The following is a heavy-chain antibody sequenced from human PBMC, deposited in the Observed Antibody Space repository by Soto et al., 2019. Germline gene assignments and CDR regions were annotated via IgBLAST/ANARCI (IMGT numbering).Heavy chain of an antibody. CDR1: GFTFRNYG. Sequence: PGGSLRLSCAASGFTFRNYGMNWVRQAPGKGLEWVSSISGSGISTYYADSVKGRFTISRDNSKNTLYLQMNSLRAEDAAVYYCAKSAGSNAYYPNDYWGQGTLVTVS. D-gene: IGHD3-16*01. CDR3: AKSAGSNAYYPNDY. CDR2: ISGSGIST. V-gene: IGHV3-23*01. J-gene: IGHJ4*02.